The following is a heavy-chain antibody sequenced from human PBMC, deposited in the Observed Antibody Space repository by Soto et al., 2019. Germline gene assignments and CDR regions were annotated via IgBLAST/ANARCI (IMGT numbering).Heavy chain of an antibody. V-gene: IGHV4-59*01. CDR3: ARGMYCSGGSCYSHWLDP. J-gene: IGHJ5*02. CDR2: MYYSGRT. CDR1: GGSISSYY. D-gene: IGHD2-15*01. Sequence: SSETLSLTCTVSGGSISSYYWSWIRQPPGKGLECIGYMYYSGRTNYNPSLKGRVTISVDTSKNQFSLKLSSVTAADTAVYYCARGMYCSGGSCYSHWLDPWGQGTLVTVSS.